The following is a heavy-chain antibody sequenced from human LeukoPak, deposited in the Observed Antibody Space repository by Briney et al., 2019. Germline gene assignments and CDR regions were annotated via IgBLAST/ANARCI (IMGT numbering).Heavy chain of an antibody. V-gene: IGHV1-24*01. D-gene: IGHD5-18*01. J-gene: IGHJ4*02. CDR1: GYTLTELS. CDR2: FDPEDGET. Sequence: GSVKVSCKVSGYTLTELSMHWVRQAPGKGLEWMGGFDPEDGETIYAQKFQGRVTMTEDTSTDTAYMELSSLRSEDTAVYYCASGHVDTAMVTSDYWGQGTLVTVSS. CDR3: ASGHVDTAMVTSDY.